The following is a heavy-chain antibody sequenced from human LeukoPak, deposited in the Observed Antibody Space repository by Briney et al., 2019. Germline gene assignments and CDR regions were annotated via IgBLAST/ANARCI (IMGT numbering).Heavy chain of an antibody. CDR3: ARAAVAAPGDV. CDR2: IKPDGSEK. Sequence: GGSLRLSCAVSGFTFSSYWMAWVRQAPGKGLEWVANIKPDGSEKYYVDSLKGRFTISRDNAENSLHLQMNSLRAEDTAVYYCARAAVAAPGDVWGQGTTVTVSS. D-gene: IGHD6-19*01. J-gene: IGHJ6*02. CDR1: GFTFSSYW. V-gene: IGHV3-7*04.